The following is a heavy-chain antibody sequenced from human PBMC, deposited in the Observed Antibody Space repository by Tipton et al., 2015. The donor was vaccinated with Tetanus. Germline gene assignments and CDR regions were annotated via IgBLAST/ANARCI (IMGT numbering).Heavy chain of an antibody. V-gene: IGHV1-69*01. CDR1: GGAFRTYA. CDR3: ARPDRYCSGGSCYLALDS. J-gene: IGHJ4*02. CDR2: IFPVYGTA. Sequence: QLVQSGAEVKRPGSSVRVSCKTSGGAFRTYAIRWVRQAPGQGLEWMGGIFPVYGTANYAPQFQGRVTITADEPTGTAFMELNRLTSEDTAVYYCARPDRYCSGGSCYLALDSWGQGTLVTVST. D-gene: IGHD2-15*01.